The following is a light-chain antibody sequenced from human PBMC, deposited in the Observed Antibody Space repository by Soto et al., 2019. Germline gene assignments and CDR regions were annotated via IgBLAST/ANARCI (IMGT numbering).Light chain of an antibody. V-gene: IGLV2-14*01. CDR1: TSDVGNYNY. CDR2: EVS. Sequence: QSVLTQPASVSGSPGQSVTIPCTGTTSDVGNYNYVSWYRQYPGMAPKLLIFEVSIRPAGISSRFSGSKSGNTASLTISRLLPEDEADYYCCSYTRSSVWVFGGGTKLTVL. J-gene: IGLJ3*02. CDR3: CSYTRSSVWV.